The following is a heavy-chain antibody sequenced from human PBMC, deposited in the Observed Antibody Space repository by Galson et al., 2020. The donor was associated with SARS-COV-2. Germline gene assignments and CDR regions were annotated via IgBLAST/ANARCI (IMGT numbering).Heavy chain of an antibody. Sequence: SQTLPLTCAVYGGTFSGYYWNWIRQSPGKGLEWIGEINDGGRTNYNPSLESRVGISVDTSKKQFSLKLSSVTAADTAVYHCARGRYPRADGILLWMYRIASSGVFDSWSQGTRVTVSS. J-gene: IGHJ4*02. D-gene: IGHD6-13*01. CDR3: ARGRYPRADGILLWMYRIASSGVFDS. CDR1: GGTFSGYY. V-gene: IGHV4-34*01. CDR2: INDGGRT.